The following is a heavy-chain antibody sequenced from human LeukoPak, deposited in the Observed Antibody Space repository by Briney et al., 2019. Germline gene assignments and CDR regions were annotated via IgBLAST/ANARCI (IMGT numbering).Heavy chain of an antibody. V-gene: IGHV1-2*02. CDR1: GYTFTAYY. J-gene: IGHJ4*02. CDR2: INPNSGGT. Sequence: ASVKVSCKASGYTFTAYYLHWVRQAPGQGLEWMGWINPNSGGTNYAQEFQGRVTLTRDTSISTTYMELSSLRSDDTTVYYCAGVYSTGWYYDYWGQGTLVTISS. D-gene: IGHD2-8*02. CDR3: AGVYSTGWYYDY.